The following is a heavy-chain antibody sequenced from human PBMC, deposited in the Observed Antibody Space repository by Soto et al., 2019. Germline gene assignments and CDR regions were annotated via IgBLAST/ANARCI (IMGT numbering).Heavy chain of an antibody. CDR2: INAGNGKT. CDR3: ARDLFFCSGGSCYWYYFDY. D-gene: IGHD2-15*01. Sequence: ASVKVSCKGSGYTFNTYVMHWVRQAPGQRLEWMGWINAGNGKTKYSQKFQGRVTITRDTSASTAYMELSSLRSEDTAVYYCARDLFFCSGGSCYWYYFDYWGQGXLVTVSS. CDR1: GYTFNTYV. V-gene: IGHV1-3*01. J-gene: IGHJ4*02.